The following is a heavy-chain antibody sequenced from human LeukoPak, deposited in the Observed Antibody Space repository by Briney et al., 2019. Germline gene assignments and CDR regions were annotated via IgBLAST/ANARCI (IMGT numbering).Heavy chain of an antibody. CDR1: GFTFSSYG. V-gene: IGHV3-23*01. J-gene: IGHJ6*03. D-gene: IGHD3-9*01. CDR2: ISGSGGST. CDR3: AKAGSLYYDILTGYYYYYYYMDV. Sequence: PGGSLRLSCAASGFTFSSYGMSWVRQAPGKGLEWVSAISGSGGSTYYADSVKGRFTISRDNSKNTLYLQMNSLRAEDTAVYYCAKAGSLYYDILTGYYYYYYYMDVWGKGTTVTISS.